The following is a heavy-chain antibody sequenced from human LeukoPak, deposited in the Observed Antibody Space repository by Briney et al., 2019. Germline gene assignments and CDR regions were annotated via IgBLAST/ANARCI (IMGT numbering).Heavy chain of an antibody. Sequence: PGGSLRLSCAASGFNFGNTWMSWVRQAPGKGLEWVGRIKRKTDGGTTDYAAPVKGRFIISRDDSKATLFLQMNSLKTEDTAVYYCTTDASTYCASGVCYTGGSFDYWGQGTLVTVSS. CDR1: GFNFGNTW. V-gene: IGHV3-15*01. CDR2: IKRKTDGGTT. J-gene: IGHJ4*02. CDR3: TTDASTYCASGVCYTGGSFDY. D-gene: IGHD2-8*01.